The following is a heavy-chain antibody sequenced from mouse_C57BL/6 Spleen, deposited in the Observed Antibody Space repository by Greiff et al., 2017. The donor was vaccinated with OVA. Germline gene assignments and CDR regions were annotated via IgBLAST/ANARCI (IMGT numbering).Heavy chain of an antibody. CDR1: GYSITSGYY. J-gene: IGHJ3*01. CDR3: ARGGHYYGSSYVPAWFAY. Sequence: ESGPGLVKPSQSLSLTCSVTGYSITSGYYWNWIRQFPGNKLEWMGYISYDGSNNYNPSLKNRISITRDTSKNQFFLKLNSVTTEDTATYYCARGGHYYGSSYVPAWFAYWGQGTLVTVSA. CDR2: ISYDGSN. V-gene: IGHV3-6*01. D-gene: IGHD1-1*01.